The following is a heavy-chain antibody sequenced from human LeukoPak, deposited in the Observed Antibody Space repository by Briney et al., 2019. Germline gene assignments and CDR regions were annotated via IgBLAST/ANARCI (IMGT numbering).Heavy chain of an antibody. CDR3: AKTYCSRGSCHSYLPYYFDS. CDR2: ISDTTSAT. J-gene: IGHJ4*02. Sequence: GGSLGLSCAASGFSFSSYAMSWVRQAPGKGLEWVSTISDTTSATYYADSVKGRFTIFRDNSKNTLYLQMSNLGAEDAAVYFCAKTYCSRGSCHSYLPYYFDSWGQGIPVTVSS. D-gene: IGHD2-15*01. V-gene: IGHV3-23*01. CDR1: GFSFSSYA.